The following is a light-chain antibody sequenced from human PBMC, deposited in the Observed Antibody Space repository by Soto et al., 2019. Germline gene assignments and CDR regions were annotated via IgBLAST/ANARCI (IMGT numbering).Light chain of an antibody. CDR1: QSVTKY. CDR3: QQSYSTPLT. V-gene: IGKV3-11*01. J-gene: IGKJ4*01. Sequence: EVVLTQSPATLSLSPGERATLSCRASQSVTKYLAWYQQKPGQALRLLIYDVSKRATGIPARFSGSGSETDFTLTISSLEPGDFETYSCQQSYSTPLTFGGGTKVEIK. CDR2: DVS.